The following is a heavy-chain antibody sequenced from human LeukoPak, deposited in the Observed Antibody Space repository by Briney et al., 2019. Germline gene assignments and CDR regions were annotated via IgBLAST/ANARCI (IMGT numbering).Heavy chain of an antibody. V-gene: IGHV3-21*01. CDR3: VTTTVTTSYAFDV. CDR1: GFTFSSYS. CDR2: ISSSSSYI. J-gene: IGHJ3*01. D-gene: IGHD4-17*01. Sequence: GGSLRLSCAASGFTFSSYSMNWVRQAPGKGLEWVSSISSSSSYIYYADSVKGRFTISRDNAKNSLYLQMNSLRAEDTAVYYCVTTTVTTSYAFDVWGPGTMVTVSS.